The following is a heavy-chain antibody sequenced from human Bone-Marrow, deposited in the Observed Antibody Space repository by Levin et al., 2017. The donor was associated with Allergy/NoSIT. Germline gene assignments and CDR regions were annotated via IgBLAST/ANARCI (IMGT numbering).Heavy chain of an antibody. V-gene: IGHV3-23*01. J-gene: IGHJ4*02. D-gene: IGHD3-22*01. CDR2: ISGSGGST. CDR3: AKENPHYYDSSGYYPSSFDY. CDR1: GFTFSSYA. Sequence: GGSLRLSCAASGFTFSSYAMSWVRQAPGKGLEWVSAISGSGGSTYYADSVKGRFTISRDNSKNTLYLQMNSLRAEDTAVYYCAKENPHYYDSSGYYPSSFDYWGQGTLVTVSS.